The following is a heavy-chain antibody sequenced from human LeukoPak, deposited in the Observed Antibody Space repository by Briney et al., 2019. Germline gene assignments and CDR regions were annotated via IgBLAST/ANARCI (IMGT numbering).Heavy chain of an antibody. D-gene: IGHD3-22*01. CDR3: ARHPYDSSGYFKYISIDY. CDR2: IYYSGST. Sequence: SETLSLTCTVSGGSISSSSYYWGWIRQPPGKGLEWIGSIYYSGSTYYNQSLKSRVTISVETCKNQFSLKLSSVTAADTAVYYCARHPYDSSGYFKYISIDYWGQGTLVTVSS. J-gene: IGHJ4*02. CDR1: GGSISSSSYY. V-gene: IGHV4-39*01.